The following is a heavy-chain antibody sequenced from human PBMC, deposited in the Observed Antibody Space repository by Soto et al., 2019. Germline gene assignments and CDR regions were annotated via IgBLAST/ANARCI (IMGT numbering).Heavy chain of an antibody. J-gene: IGHJ4*02. D-gene: IGHD6-13*01. CDR3: AKSTSLPAAAGSFDY. V-gene: IGHV3-23*01. CDR2: ISGSGGST. Sequence: EVQLLDSGGGLVQPGGSLRLSCAASGFTFSNYVMSWFRQAPGKGPEWVSSISGSGGSTYYADSVKGRFTVSRDNSKSTHYLQMNSLRTEDTAVYYCAKSTSLPAAAGSFDYWGRGTMVTVSS. CDR1: GFTFSNYV.